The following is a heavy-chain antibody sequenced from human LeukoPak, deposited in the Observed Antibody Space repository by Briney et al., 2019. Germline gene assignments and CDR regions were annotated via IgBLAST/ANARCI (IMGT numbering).Heavy chain of an antibody. CDR3: AKDRVSPGFNLFDP. D-gene: IGHD2/OR15-2a*01. J-gene: IGHJ5*02. CDR1: GFTFSSYA. V-gene: IGHV3-23*01. CDR2: INGRGDNT. Sequence: GGSLRLSCAASGFTFSSYAMNWVRQAPGKGLEWVSAINGRGDNTYYADSVKGRFTISRDNSKSTLFLQMNSLRAEDTAIYYCAKDRVSPGFNLFDPWGQGTLVNVSS.